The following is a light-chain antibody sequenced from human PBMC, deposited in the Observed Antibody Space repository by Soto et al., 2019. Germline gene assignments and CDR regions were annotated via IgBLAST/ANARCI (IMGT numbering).Light chain of an antibody. CDR2: WAS. Sequence: DIVMTQSPDSLAVSLGERDSINCKSSQSVLHNSNNYNYLAWYQQKPGQPPKLLIYWASTRESGVPDRFSGSGSGTDFTLTISSLQAEDVAVYYCQQYFLIPHTFGQGTKLEIK. J-gene: IGKJ2*01. CDR1: QSVLHNSNNYNY. V-gene: IGKV4-1*01. CDR3: QQYFLIPHT.